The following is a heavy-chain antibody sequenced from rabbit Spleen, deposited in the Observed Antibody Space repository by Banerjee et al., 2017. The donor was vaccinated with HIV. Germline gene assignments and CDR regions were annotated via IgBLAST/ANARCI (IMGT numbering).Heavy chain of an antibody. CDR2: IDTGSSGFT. D-gene: IGHD1-1*01. V-gene: IGHV1S40*01. J-gene: IGHJ6*01. Sequence: QSLEESGGDLVKPGPSLTLTCTASGVSFSSSSYLCWVRQAPGKGLEWIACIDTGSSGFTYFATWAKGRFTCSKTSSTTVTLQMTRLTAADTATYVCARDTSSSFSSYGMDLWGPGTLVTVS. CDR1: GVSFSSSSY. CDR3: ARDTSSSFSSYGMDL.